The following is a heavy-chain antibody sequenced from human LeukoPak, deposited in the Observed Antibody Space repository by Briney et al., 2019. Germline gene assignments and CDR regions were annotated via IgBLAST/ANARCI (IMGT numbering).Heavy chain of an antibody. CDR3: ASGASSSGWSDFDY. V-gene: IGHV1-69*13. D-gene: IGHD6-19*01. CDR2: IIPIFGTA. J-gene: IGHJ4*02. CDR1: ERTFSSYX. Sequence: SVKVSCKASERTFSSYXISWVRQAPGQGLEWMGGIIPIFGTANYAQKFQGRVTITADESTSTAYMELSSLRSEDTAVYYCASGASSSGWSDFDYWGQGTLVTVSS.